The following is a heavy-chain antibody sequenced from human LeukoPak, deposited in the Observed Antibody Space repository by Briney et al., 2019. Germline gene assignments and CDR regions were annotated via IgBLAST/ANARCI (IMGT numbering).Heavy chain of an antibody. V-gene: IGHV1-46*01. Sequence: GASVKVSCKASGYTFTSYYMHWVRQAPGQGLEWMGIINPSGGSTSYAQKFQGRVTMTRDTSTSTVYMELSSLRSEDTAVYYCARGLHPGLYYYYGMDVWGQGTTVTVSS. CDR2: INPSGGST. J-gene: IGHJ6*02. CDR3: ARGLHPGLYYYYGMDV. CDR1: GYTFTSYY. D-gene: IGHD4-11*01.